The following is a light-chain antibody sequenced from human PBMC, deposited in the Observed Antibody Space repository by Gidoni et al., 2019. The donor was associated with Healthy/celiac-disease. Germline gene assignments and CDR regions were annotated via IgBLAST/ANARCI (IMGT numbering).Light chain of an antibody. CDR1: QSVSSY. J-gene: IGKJ1*01. Sequence: PATLSLSPGERATLSCRASQSVSSYLAWYQQKPGQAPRLLIYEASNRATGIPARFSGSGSGTDFTLTISSLEPEDFAVYYCQQRRNWPPTFGQXTKVEIK. V-gene: IGKV3-11*01. CDR3: QQRRNWPPT. CDR2: EAS.